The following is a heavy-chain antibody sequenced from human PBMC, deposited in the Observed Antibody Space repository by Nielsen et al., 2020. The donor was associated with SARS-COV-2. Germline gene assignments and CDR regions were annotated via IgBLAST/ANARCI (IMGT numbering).Heavy chain of an antibody. CDR3: ARDDLSGGSSWYRNYYYYGVDV. D-gene: IGHD6-13*01. Sequence: WVRQAPGQGLEWMGWISAYNGNTNYAQKLQGRVTMTTDTSTSTAYMELRSLRSDDTAVYYCARDDLSGGSSWYRNYYYYGVDVWGQGTTVTVSS. CDR2: ISAYNGNT. J-gene: IGHJ6*02. V-gene: IGHV1-18*01.